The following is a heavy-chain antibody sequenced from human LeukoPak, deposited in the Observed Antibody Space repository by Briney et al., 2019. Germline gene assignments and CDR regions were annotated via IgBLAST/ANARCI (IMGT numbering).Heavy chain of an antibody. CDR3: ARKLSGGAGVPLDV. J-gene: IGHJ6*04. CDR1: GCSISGFY. V-gene: IGHV4-59*01. Sequence: SETLSLTCIVSGCSISGFYWNSIRQPPGKELEWIGYIYYIGTTKYNPSLKSRITISHDTSKNQFSLKLSSVTAGDTAVYFCARKLSGGAGVPLDVWGKGTTVTVSS. CDR2: IYYIGTT. D-gene: IGHD3-10*01.